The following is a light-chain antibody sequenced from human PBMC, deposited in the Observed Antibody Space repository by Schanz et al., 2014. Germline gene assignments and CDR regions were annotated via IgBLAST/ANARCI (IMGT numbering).Light chain of an antibody. CDR3: SSYAGSRNLV. CDR2: DVS. CDR1: RSDIGGYNY. Sequence: QSALTQPASVSGSPGQSITISCTGTRSDIGGYNYVSWYQQHPGEAPKLMIFDVSLRPSGVSNRFSGSKSGNTASLTISGLQAEDEADYYCSSYAGSRNLVFGGGTKVTVL. V-gene: IGLV2-14*03. J-gene: IGLJ2*01.